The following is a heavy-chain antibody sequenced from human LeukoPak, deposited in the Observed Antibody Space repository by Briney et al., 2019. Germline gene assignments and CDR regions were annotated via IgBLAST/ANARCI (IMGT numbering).Heavy chain of an antibody. CDR1: GYTFTGYY. V-gene: IGHV1-2*02. D-gene: IGHD2-15*01. J-gene: IGHJ4*02. CDR3: ARAGVRYCSGGSCYFDY. CDR2: INPNSGGT. Sequence: GASVKVSCKASGYTFTGYYMHWVRQAPGQGLEWMGWINPNSGGTNYAQKFQGRVTMTRDTSISTAYMELGRLRSDDTAVYYCARAGVRYCSGGSCYFDYWGQGTLVTVSS.